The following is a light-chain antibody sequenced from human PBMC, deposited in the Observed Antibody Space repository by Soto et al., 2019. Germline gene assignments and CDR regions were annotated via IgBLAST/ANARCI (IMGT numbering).Light chain of an antibody. CDR3: QQRSNWPPLT. V-gene: IGKV3-11*01. J-gene: IGKJ4*01. Sequence: EIVLTQYPATVSLSPGERATLSCRASQSVHSYLAWYQQKPGQAPRLLIYETSKRATGIPARFSGSGSGTDCTLTISSLEPVDFAVYYCQQRSNWPPLTFGGGTKVEIK. CDR1: QSVHSY. CDR2: ETS.